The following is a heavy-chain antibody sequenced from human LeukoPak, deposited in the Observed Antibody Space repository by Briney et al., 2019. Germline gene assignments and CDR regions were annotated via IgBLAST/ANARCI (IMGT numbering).Heavy chain of an antibody. D-gene: IGHD6-13*01. J-gene: IGHJ4*02. Sequence: GASVKVSCKASGYTFTDYYMNWVRQAPGQGLEWMGWINPNSGGTNFAQKFQGRVTMTRDTSISTAYMELSSLRSDDTAVYYCARQTAAAGFDYWGQGTLVTVSS. CDR3: ARQTAAAGFDY. V-gene: IGHV1-2*02. CDR1: GYTFTDYY. CDR2: INPNSGGT.